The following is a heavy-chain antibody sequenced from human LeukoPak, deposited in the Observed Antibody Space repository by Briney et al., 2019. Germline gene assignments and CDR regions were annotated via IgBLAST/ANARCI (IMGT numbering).Heavy chain of an antibody. V-gene: IGHV3-23*01. J-gene: IGHJ4*02. D-gene: IGHD3-9*01. Sequence: GGSLRLSCAASGFTLSSYAMSWVRQAPGKGLEWVSAISDTGNTYHADSVKGRFTISRDSSKNTLFLQMNSLRAEDTAVYYCAKGRTANRLVITPFDYWGQGTLVTVSS. CDR2: ISDTGNT. CDR1: GFTLSSYA. CDR3: AKGRTANRLVITPFDY.